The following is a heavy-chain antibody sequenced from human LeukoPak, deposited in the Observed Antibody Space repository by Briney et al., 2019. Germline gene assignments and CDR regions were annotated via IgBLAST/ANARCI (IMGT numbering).Heavy chain of an antibody. CDR3: AANWNLDY. J-gene: IGHJ4*02. CDR2: IPYDGSKQ. CDR1: GFTFTRYA. D-gene: IGHD1-1*01. V-gene: IGHV3-30*01. Sequence: GGSLRLSCAASGFTFTRYAMCWVRQAPGKGLEFVAIIPYDGSKQYYADSVKGRFTISGDNSKNTLYLQMDGLRGEDTAIYYCAANWNLDYWGQGIHVSVSS.